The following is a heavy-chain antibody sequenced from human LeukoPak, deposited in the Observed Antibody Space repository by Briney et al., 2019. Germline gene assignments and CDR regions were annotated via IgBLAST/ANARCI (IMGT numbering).Heavy chain of an antibody. J-gene: IGHJ4*02. V-gene: IGHV3-23*01. CDR3: AKAVLGSYLGVYYFDY. Sequence: GGTLRLSCAASGFTFSSYGMSWVRQAPGKGLEWVSAISGSGGSTYYADSVKGRFTISRDNSKNTLYLQMNSLRAEDTAVYYCAKAVLGSYLGVYYFDYWGQGTLVTVSS. D-gene: IGHD2-8*02. CDR2: ISGSGGST. CDR1: GFTFSSYG.